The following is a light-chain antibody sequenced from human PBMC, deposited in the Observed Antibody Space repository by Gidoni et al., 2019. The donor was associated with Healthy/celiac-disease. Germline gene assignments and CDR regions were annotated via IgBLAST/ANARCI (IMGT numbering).Light chain of an antibody. CDR1: QSVLYSSNNKNY. CDR2: GAS. J-gene: IGKJ2*01. CDR3: QQYYSTPYT. V-gene: IGKV4-1*01. Sequence: DIVMTQPPDSLVVSLGERATINCKSSQSVLYSSNNKNYLDWYQQKPGQPPKLLIYGASPRESGFPDRFSGSGSGTDFTLTISSLQAEDVAVYYCQQYYSTPYTFXXXTKLEIK.